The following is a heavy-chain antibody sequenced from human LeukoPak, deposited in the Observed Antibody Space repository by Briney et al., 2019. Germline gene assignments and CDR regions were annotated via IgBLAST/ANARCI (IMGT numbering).Heavy chain of an antibody. V-gene: IGHV4-30-2*01. CDR1: GGSISSGTSS. CDR2: IYQSGTT. CDR3: ARAGYNYANGYYFDY. Sequence: KSSETLSLTCTVSGGSISSGTSSWSWIRQPPGQGPEWIVYIYQSGTTYYNPSLKSRVSISVDRSKNQFSLKLSSVTAADTAVYYCARAGYNYANGYYFDYWGQGTLVTVSS. J-gene: IGHJ4*02. D-gene: IGHD5-18*01.